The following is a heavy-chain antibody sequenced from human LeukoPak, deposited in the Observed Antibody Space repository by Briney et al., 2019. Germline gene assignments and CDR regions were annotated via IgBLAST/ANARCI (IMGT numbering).Heavy chain of an antibody. V-gene: IGHV4-59*01. CDR1: VGSIRSYY. CDR2: IYYSGST. CDR3: ARHGPRTYYYGSGSYYNPTGYFDY. J-gene: IGHJ4*02. D-gene: IGHD3-10*01. Sequence: SSETLSLTCTVSVGSIRSYYWSWIRQPPGKGLEWIGYIYYSGSTNYNPSLKSRVTISVVTSKNQFSLKLSSVTAADTAVYYCARHGPRTYYYGSGSYYNPTGYFDYWGQGTLVTVSS.